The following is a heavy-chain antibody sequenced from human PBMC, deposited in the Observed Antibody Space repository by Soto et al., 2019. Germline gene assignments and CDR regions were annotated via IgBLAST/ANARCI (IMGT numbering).Heavy chain of an antibody. D-gene: IGHD2-21*02. CDR2: ISSGGHST. CDR1: GFTFSTYA. Sequence: EVQLLESGGGLVQPGGSLRLSCAASGFTFSTYAMAWVRQAPGKGLEWVSAISSGGHSTYYADYVKGRFTISRDNSKKTLDLQMNGLGAEDTALCSCAKAFVASGVDYERAFDSLGQGTLVAVSS. CDR3: AKAFVASGVDYERAFDS. J-gene: IGHJ4*02. V-gene: IGHV3-23*01.